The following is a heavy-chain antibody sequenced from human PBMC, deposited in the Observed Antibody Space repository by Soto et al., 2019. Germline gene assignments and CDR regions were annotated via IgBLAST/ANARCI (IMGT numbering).Heavy chain of an antibody. Sequence: GGSLRLSCVASGFTFSSYGMHWVRQAPGKGLEWVAIISYDGSNTYYADSVKGRFTISRDNSKNTLYLQMNSLRAEDTSVYYCAKEGGLSGSYFISSSYYFDYSGQGTL. CDR3: AKEGGLSGSYFISSSYYFDY. CDR2: ISYDGSNT. CDR1: GFTFSSYG. V-gene: IGHV3-30*18. J-gene: IGHJ4*02. D-gene: IGHD1-26*01.